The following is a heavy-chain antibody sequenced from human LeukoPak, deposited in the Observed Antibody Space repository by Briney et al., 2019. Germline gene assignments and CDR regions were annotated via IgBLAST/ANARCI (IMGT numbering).Heavy chain of an antibody. V-gene: IGHV1-46*01. CDR1: GYTFTSHY. Sequence: ASVKVSCKASGYTFTSHYMHWVRQAPGQGLEWMGIINPSGGSTSYAQKFQGRVTMTRDTSTSTVYMELSSLRSEDTAVYYCASQGSGSWTYTDAFDIWGQGTMVTVSS. CDR3: ASQGSGSWTYTDAFDI. CDR2: INPSGGST. D-gene: IGHD3-10*01. J-gene: IGHJ3*02.